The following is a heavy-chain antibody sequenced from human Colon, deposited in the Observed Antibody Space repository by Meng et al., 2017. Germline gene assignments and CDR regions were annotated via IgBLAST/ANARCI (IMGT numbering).Heavy chain of an antibody. Sequence: QTQRIKSGTQLKHLGASVKVSCKPSGYTFTAKHLHWLRHAPGQVLEWMGWIYPQNGGTYFAQKFQGRVTMTSDTSISTAYMELSSLTSDDTAIYYCIKEDWYFDFWGQGTLVTVSS. V-gene: IGHV1-2*02. D-gene: IGHD2-21*01. CDR3: IKEDWYFDF. CDR2: IYPQNGGT. J-gene: IGHJ4*02. CDR1: GYTFTAKH.